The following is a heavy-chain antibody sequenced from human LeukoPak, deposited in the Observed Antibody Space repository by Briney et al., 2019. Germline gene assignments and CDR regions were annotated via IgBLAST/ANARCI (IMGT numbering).Heavy chain of an antibody. Sequence: SETLSLTCAVYGGSFSGYYWSWIRQPPGKGLEWIGEINHSGGTTYNPSLKSRVTISVVTSKNQFSLKLSSVTAADTAVYYCAGVSYYGSGNGMDVWGQGTTVTVSS. V-gene: IGHV4-34*01. D-gene: IGHD3-10*01. CDR1: GGSFSGYY. CDR2: INHSGGT. J-gene: IGHJ6*02. CDR3: AGVSYYGSGNGMDV.